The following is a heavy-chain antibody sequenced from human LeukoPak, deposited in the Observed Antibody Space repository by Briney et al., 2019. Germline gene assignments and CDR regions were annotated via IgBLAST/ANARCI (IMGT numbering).Heavy chain of an antibody. CDR2: INHSGST. D-gene: IGHD6-13*01. CDR1: GGSFSGYY. J-gene: IGHJ1*01. CDR3: ARRSSWTNYEYFQH. V-gene: IGHV4-34*01. Sequence: PSETLPLTCAAYGGSFSGYYWSWIRQPPGKGLEWIGEINHSGSTNYNPSLKSRVTISVDTSKNQFSLKLSSVTAADTAVYYCARRSSWTNYEYFQHWGQGTLVTVSS.